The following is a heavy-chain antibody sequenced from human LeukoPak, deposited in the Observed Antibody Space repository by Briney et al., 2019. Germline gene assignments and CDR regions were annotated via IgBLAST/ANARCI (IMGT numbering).Heavy chain of an antibody. CDR3: ARDVFRISGGMDV. J-gene: IGHJ6*02. CDR2: ISSSSSYI. D-gene: IGHD2-21*01. CDR1: GFTFSSYS. Sequence: GGSLRLSCAASGFTFSSYSMNWVRQAPGKGLEWVSSISSSSSYIYYADSVKGRFTISRDNAKNSLYLQMNSLRAGDTAVYYCARDVFRISGGMDVWGQGTTVTVSS. V-gene: IGHV3-21*01.